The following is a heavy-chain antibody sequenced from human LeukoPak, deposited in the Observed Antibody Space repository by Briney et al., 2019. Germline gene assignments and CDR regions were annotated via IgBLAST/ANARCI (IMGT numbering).Heavy chain of an antibody. D-gene: IGHD3-3*01. CDR2: IRYDGSNK. J-gene: IGHJ3*02. CDR1: GFTFSSYG. CDR3: AKVVITIFGVVIGDDAFDI. Sequence: GGSLRLSCAASGFTFSSYGMHWVRQAPGKGLEWVAFIRYDGSNKYYADSVKGRFTISRDNSKNTLYLQMNSLRAEDTAVYYCAKVVITIFGVVIGDDAFDIWGQGTMVTVSS. V-gene: IGHV3-30*02.